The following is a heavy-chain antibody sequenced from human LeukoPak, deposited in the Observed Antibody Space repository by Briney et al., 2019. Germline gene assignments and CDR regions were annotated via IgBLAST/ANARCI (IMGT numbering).Heavy chain of an antibody. J-gene: IGHJ4*02. V-gene: IGHV3-64*04. Sequence: GGSLRLSCAASGFNINYYGMHWVRQAPGKGLEHVSAISKNGGSTYYANSLKGRFTISRDNSKNTLYLQMNSLRAEDAAVYYCAKAPLGRCTGVICYYFDYWGQGTLVTVSS. D-gene: IGHD2-15*01. CDR2: ISKNGGST. CDR1: GFNINYYG. CDR3: AKAPLGRCTGVICYYFDY.